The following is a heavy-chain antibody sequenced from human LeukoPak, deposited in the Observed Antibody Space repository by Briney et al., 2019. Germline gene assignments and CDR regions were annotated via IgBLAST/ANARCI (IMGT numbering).Heavy chain of an antibody. V-gene: IGHV4-4*07. CDR1: GGSTRSYY. CDR2: ISISVST. D-gene: IGHD3-10*01. CDR3: ARENGMVRGVIYYYYMDG. Sequence: SETPSLTPTLPGGSTRSYYSSSIRQPAGKAVEWIGRISISVSTNYNPSLKSRVTMSVDPSKNQFSLKLSSVTAADTAVYYCARENGMVRGVIYYYYMDGWGKGTTVSVCS. J-gene: IGHJ6*03.